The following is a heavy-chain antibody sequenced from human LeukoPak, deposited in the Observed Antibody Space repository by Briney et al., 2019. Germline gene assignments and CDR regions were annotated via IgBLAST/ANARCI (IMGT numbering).Heavy chain of an antibody. V-gene: IGHV4-34*01. CDR3: ARGPMVRGVIIRGNWFDP. CDR2: INHSGST. J-gene: IGHJ5*02. CDR1: GGSFSGYY. D-gene: IGHD3-10*01. Sequence: SETLSLTCAVYGGSFSGYYWSWIRQPPGKGLEWIGEINHSGSTNYNPSLKSRVTISVGTSKNQFSLKLSSVTAADTAVYYCARGPMVRGVIIRGNWFDPWGQGTLVTVSS.